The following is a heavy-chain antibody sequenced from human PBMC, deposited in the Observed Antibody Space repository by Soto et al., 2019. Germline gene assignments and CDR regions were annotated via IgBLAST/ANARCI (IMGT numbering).Heavy chain of an antibody. D-gene: IGHD2-21*01. V-gene: IGHV5-51*01. CDR3: ARQKLWMATINNDAFDI. CDR2: IYPGDSDT. CDR1: GYSFTNYW. Sequence: LGESLKISCKGSGYSFTNYWIAWVRQMPGQGLEWMGIIYPGDSDTTYNPSVQGHVTISVDKSISTAYLQWASLEASDTAMYYCARQKLWMATINNDAFDIWGRGTMVTVSS. J-gene: IGHJ3*02.